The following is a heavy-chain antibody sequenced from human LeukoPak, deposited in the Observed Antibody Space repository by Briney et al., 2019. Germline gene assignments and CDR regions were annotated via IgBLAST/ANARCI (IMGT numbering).Heavy chain of an antibody. Sequence: ASVKVSCKASGYTLTVYYMHWVRQAPGQGVEWMGWINTTSGGPNYAQQFQGKVTITSDTSISTAYMELSRPRSDGTAVYYCARDLQLWLQGNWFDPWGQGTLVTVSS. D-gene: IGHD5-18*01. CDR3: ARDLQLWLQGNWFDP. V-gene: IGHV1-2*02. CDR2: INTTSGGP. J-gene: IGHJ5*02. CDR1: GYTLTVYY.